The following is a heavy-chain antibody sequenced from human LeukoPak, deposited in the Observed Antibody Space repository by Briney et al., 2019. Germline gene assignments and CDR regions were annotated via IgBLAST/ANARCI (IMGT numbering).Heavy chain of an antibody. V-gene: IGHV4-30-2*01. Sequence: PSETLSLACAVSGGSISSGGHSWNWIRQPRGKGLEWIGYIYNSGSAYSNPSLKSRVTISVDLSKNQFSLKINSVTAADTAVYYCATEAVVGSDGFDYWGQGTLVTVSS. J-gene: IGHJ4*02. CDR2: IYNSGSA. CDR3: ATEAVVGSDGFDY. D-gene: IGHD6-19*01. CDR1: GGSISSGGHS.